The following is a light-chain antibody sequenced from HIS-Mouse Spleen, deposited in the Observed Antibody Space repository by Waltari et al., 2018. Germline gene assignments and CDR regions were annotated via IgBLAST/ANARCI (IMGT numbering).Light chain of an antibody. CDR2: QDS. Sequence: SYELTQPPSVSVSLGQMASITCSGDKLGDKYACWHQQKPGQSPVLVIYQDSKRPSGIPERFSGSNSGNTATLTISGTQAMDEADYYCQAWDSSTYVFGTGTKVTVL. J-gene: IGLJ1*01. V-gene: IGLV3-1*01. CDR1: KLGDKY. CDR3: QAWDSSTYV.